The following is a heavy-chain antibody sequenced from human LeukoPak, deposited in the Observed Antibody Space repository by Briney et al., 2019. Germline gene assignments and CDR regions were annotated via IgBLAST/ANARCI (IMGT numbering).Heavy chain of an antibody. CDR3: ARATASYGDYGN. J-gene: IGHJ4*02. V-gene: IGHV4-4*02. D-gene: IGHD4-17*01. CDR2: VFHSGYT. CDR1: GASIRSNNW. Sequence: SETLSLTCAVSGASIRSNNWWSWVRQPPGEGLEWIGEVFHSGYTNYSPSLKNRVAISVDKSKNHFSLKLSSVTAADTAVYYCARATASYGDYGNWGQGTLVTVSS.